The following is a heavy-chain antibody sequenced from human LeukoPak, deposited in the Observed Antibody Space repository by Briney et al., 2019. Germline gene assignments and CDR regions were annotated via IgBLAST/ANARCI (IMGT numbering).Heavy chain of an antibody. Sequence: ASVKVSCKVSGYTLTELSMHWVRQAPGKGLEWMGGFDPEDGETIYAQKFQGRVTMTEDTSTDTAYTELSSLRSEDTAVYYCATSPVQLERRYYYYYGMDVWGQGTTVTVSS. CDR3: ATSPVQLERRYYYYYGMDV. V-gene: IGHV1-24*01. CDR2: FDPEDGET. J-gene: IGHJ6*02. D-gene: IGHD1-1*01. CDR1: GYTLTELS.